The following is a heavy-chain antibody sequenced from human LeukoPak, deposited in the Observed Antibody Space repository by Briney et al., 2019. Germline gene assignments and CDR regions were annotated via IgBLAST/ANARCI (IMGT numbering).Heavy chain of an antibody. CDR3: AKDIVVVAAAGRVFDF. D-gene: IGHD2-2*01. CDR1: GFTFSSYA. J-gene: IGHJ3*01. CDR2: ISGSGGST. V-gene: IGHV3-23*01. Sequence: GGSLRLSCAASGFTFSSYAMSWVRQAPGKGLEWVSAISGSGGSTYYADSVKGRFTISRNNSKNTLYLQMNSLRAEDTAVYYCAKDIVVVAAAGRVFDFWGQGTMVTVSP.